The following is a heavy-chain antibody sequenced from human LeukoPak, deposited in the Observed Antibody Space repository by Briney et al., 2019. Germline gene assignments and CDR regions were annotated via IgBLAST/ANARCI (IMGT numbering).Heavy chain of an antibody. CDR2: IYSGTDVT. J-gene: IGHJ4*02. CDR3: ARADYYGSGSPGGYTYY. V-gene: IGHV3-66*01. Sequence: AGGSLRLSCAASGFTVSNNYMIWIRQAPGKGLEWVSVIYSGTDVTYYADSVKDRFTISRDNSKNTLYLDMNNLRAEDTAVYYCARADYYGSGSPGGYTYYWGQGTLVTVSS. CDR1: GFTVSNNY. D-gene: IGHD3-10*01.